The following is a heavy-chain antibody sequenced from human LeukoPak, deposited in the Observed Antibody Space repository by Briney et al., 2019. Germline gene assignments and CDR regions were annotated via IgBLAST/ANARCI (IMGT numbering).Heavy chain of an antibody. D-gene: IGHD3-10*01. CDR1: GGSFSGYY. CDR2: IYHSGST. CDR3: ARGESDAFAI. Sequence: PSETLSLTCAVYGGSFSGYYWSWIRQPPGKGLEYIGIIYHSGSTYYNPSLKSRVTISVDTSKNHFSLNLSSVTAADTAVYYCARGESDAFAIWGQGTTVTVSS. V-gene: IGHV4-34*01. J-gene: IGHJ3*02.